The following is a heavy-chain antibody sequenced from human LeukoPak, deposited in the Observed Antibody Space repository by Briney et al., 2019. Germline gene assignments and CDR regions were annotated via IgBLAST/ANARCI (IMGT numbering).Heavy chain of an antibody. V-gene: IGHV4-39*07. CDR1: GGSISSSSYY. Sequence: PSETLSLTCTVSGGSISSSSYYWGWIRQPPGKGLEWIGRVYTSGSTNYNPSLKSRVTISVDTSKNQFSLRLSSVTAADTAVYYCARVGPPDYYDSSGYRTAWGQGTLVTVSS. J-gene: IGHJ5*02. CDR2: VYTSGST. D-gene: IGHD3-22*01. CDR3: ARVGPPDYYDSSGYRTA.